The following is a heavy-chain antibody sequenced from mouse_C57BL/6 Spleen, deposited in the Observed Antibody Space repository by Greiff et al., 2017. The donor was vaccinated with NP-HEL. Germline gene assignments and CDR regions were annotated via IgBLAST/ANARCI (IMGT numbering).Heavy chain of an antibody. CDR1: GYTFTSYW. CDR3: AREEGTGAWFAY. J-gene: IGHJ3*01. V-gene: IGHV1-55*01. CDR2: IYPGSGST. Sequence: QVQLQQPGAELVKPGASVKMSCKASGYTFTSYWITWVKQRPGQGLEWIGDIYPGSGSTNYNEKFKSKATLTVDTSSSTAYMQLSSLTSEDSAVYYCAREEGTGAWFAYWGQGTLVTVSA. D-gene: IGHD4-1*01.